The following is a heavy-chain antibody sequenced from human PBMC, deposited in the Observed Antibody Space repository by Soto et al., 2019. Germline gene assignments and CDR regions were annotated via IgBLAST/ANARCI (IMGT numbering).Heavy chain of an antibody. Sequence: QVQLQESGPGLVKPSGPLSLTCAVSGGSISSSNWWSWVRQPPGKGLEWIGEIYHSGSTNYNPSRKSRVTISVDKSKNQFSLKLSSVTAADTAVYYCARKTSGVKIRNAFDIWGQGTMVTVSS. CDR3: ARKTSGVKIRNAFDI. D-gene: IGHD1-26*01. V-gene: IGHV4-4*02. CDR2: IYHSGST. CDR1: GGSISSSNW. J-gene: IGHJ3*02.